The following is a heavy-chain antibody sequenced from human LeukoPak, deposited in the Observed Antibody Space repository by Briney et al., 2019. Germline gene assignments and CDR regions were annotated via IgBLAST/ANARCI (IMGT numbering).Heavy chain of an antibody. V-gene: IGHV4-38-2*02. CDR1: DYSISSDSY. CDR2: IFHRGST. J-gene: IGHJ5*02. CDR3: ARHTVLLWFGVVWFDP. Sequence: SKTLSLTCSVSDYSISSDSYWGWVRQPPGKGLEWIGNIFHRGSTYYNPSLKSRVTISVDTSKNQFSLKLSSVTAADTAVYYCARHTVLLWFGVVWFDPWGQGTLVTVSS. D-gene: IGHD3-10*01.